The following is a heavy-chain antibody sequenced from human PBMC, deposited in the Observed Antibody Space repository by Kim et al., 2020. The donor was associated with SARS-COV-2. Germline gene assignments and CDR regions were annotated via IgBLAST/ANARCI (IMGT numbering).Heavy chain of an antibody. J-gene: IGHJ4*02. CDR2: INPSGGST. V-gene: IGHV1-46*01. CDR1: GYTFTSYY. Sequence: ASVKVSCKASGYTFTSYYMHWVRQAPGQGLEWMGIINPSGGSTSYAQKFQGRVTMTRDTSTSTVYMELSSLRSEDTAVYYCARVARRQQLVHYYFDYWGQGTLVTVSS. CDR3: ARVARRQQLVHYYFDY. D-gene: IGHD6-13*01.